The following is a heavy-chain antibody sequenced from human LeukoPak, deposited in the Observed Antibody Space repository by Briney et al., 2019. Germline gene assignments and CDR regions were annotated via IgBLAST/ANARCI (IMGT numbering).Heavy chain of an antibody. V-gene: IGHV1-8*01. J-gene: IGHJ4*02. CDR2: MNPNSGNT. CDR3: ARVNGAVDY. Sequence: GASXXVXXXAXXXXFXSYDINWVRQATGQGLEWMGWMNPNSGNTGYAQKSQGRVTMTMDPSISTAYMELSSLRSEDTAVYYCARVNGAVDYWGQGTLVTVSS. D-gene: IGHD1-26*01. CDR1: XXXFXSYD.